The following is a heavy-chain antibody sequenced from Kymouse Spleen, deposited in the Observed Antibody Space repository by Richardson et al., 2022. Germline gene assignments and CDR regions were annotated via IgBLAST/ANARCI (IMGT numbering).Heavy chain of an antibody. V-gene: IGHV3-9*01. CDR2: ISWNSGSI. Sequence: EVQLVESGGGLVQPGRSLRLSCAASGFTFDDYAMHWVRQAPGKGLEWVSGISWNSGSIGYADSVKGRFTISRDNAKNSLYLQMNSLRAEDTALYYCAKGPLVDYWGQGTLVTVSS. D-gene: IGHD1-26*01,IGHD2-15*01,IGHD3-22*01. J-gene: IGHJ4*02. CDR3: AKGPLVDY. CDR1: GFTFDDYA.